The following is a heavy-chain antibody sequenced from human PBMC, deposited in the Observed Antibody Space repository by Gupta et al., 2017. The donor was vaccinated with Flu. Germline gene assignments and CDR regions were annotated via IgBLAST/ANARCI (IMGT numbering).Heavy chain of an antibody. D-gene: IGHD7-27*01. CDR3: AKNGVWGYLFFYMDV. J-gene: IGHJ6*03. CDR2: INWSSGSI. Sequence: HGVRQSPGQGLEWISGINWSSGSIGYADSVKGRFTISRDSAKNSLYLQMDSLRPEDTALYYCAKNGVWGYLFFYMDVWGKGTTVTVSS. V-gene: IGHV3-9*01.